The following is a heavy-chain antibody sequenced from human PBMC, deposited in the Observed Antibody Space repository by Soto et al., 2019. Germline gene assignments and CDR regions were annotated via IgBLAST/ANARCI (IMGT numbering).Heavy chain of an antibody. Sequence: ASLMVSFKSSAFTFTSYGISWVRQGPGQGLEWMGWISAYNGNTNYAQKLQGRVTMTTDTSTSTAYMERRSLRSDDTAVYYCARVGIVVVPANYGMDVWGQGPTFTVSS. D-gene: IGHD2-2*03. CDR2: ISAYNGNT. CDR1: AFTFTSYG. CDR3: ARVGIVVVPANYGMDV. V-gene: IGHV1-18*04. J-gene: IGHJ6*02.